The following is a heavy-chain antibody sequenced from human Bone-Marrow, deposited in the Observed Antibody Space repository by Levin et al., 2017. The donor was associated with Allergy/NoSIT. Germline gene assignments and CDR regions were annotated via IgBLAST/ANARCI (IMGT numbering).Heavy chain of an antibody. CDR3: GRLGLQLARSYFDY. Sequence: PGGSLRLSCIVSGGSISNDKYYWGWIRQPPGKGLEWIGTISSDGRTFYNPSLASRVTISSDTSRNQFSLRLSSVTAADTAVYFCGRLGLQLARSYFDYWGQGTLVTVSS. CDR2: ISSDGRT. CDR1: GGSISNDKYY. D-gene: IGHD1-1*01. J-gene: IGHJ4*02. V-gene: IGHV4-39*01.